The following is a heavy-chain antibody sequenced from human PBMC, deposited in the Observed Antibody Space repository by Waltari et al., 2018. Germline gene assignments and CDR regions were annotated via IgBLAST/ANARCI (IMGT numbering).Heavy chain of an antibody. CDR3: GTSPDYSTSEGY. V-gene: IGHV3-74*01. J-gene: IGHJ4*02. D-gene: IGHD4-4*01. Sequence: EVQLVESGGGLIQPGGSLRLSCAASGFSISGYWMHWVRLPPGKGLVWVSRIHSDGRSTSYVDSVRGRFTVSRDNAKNTLFLQMNSLRAEDTAVYYCGTSPDYSTSEGYWGQGTLVTVSS. CDR2: IHSDGRST. CDR1: GFSISGYW.